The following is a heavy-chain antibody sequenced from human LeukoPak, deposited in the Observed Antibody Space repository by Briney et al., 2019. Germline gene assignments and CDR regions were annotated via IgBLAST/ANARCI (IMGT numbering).Heavy chain of an antibody. D-gene: IGHD1-26*01. CDR2: ISGSGGST. CDR1: GFTFTNSA. J-gene: IGHJ4*02. CDR3: AKDRSKGSYGDEFNH. Sequence: GGSLRLSCAASGFTFTNSALSWVRQAPGKGLQWVSEISGSGGSTYYADSVKGRFTISRDNSKNTLYLQMNSLRPEDTAVYYCAKDRSKGSYGDEFNHWGQGTLVTVSS. V-gene: IGHV3-23*01.